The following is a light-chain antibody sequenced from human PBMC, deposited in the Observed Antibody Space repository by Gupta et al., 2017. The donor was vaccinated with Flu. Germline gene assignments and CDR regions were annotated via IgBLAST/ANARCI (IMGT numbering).Light chain of an antibody. CDR1: SSNIGAGYD. CDR2: ANN. V-gene: IGLV1-40*01. J-gene: IGLJ3*02. CDR3: QSYDSSLGGWV. Sequence: QSVLTQPPSVSGAPGQRVTISCAGSSSNIGAGYDVHWYQQLPRTAPKLLIYANNNRPSGVPDRFSGSKSGTSASLAITGLQAEDEAAYYCQSYDSSLGGWVFGGRTKVTVL.